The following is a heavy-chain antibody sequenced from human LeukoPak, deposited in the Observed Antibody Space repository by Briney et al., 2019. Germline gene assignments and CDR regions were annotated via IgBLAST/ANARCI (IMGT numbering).Heavy chain of an antibody. Sequence: PGGSLRLSCAASGFTVSSNYMTWVRQAPGKGLEWVAIIYSGGYTDYADSVKGRFTISRDNSKNTLYLQTNSLRAEDTAVYYCARRLEYSGSKGVFDYWGQGTLVTVSS. V-gene: IGHV3-66*01. D-gene: IGHD1-26*01. CDR2: IYSGGYT. CDR3: ARRLEYSGSKGVFDY. J-gene: IGHJ4*02. CDR1: GFTVSSNY.